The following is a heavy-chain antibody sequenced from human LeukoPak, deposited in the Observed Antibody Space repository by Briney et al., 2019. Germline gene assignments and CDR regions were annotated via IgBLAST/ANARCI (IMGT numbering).Heavy chain of an antibody. CDR1: GYSFTDYY. CDR3: ARADRLHGGPYLIGP. J-gene: IGHJ5*02. CDR2: INPNSGGI. Sequence: ASVKVSFKSSGYSFTDYYMHWVRQAPGQGLEWMGWINPNSGGISAAQKFQGRGTMTMDTSITTVYMEVSWLTSDDTAIYYCARADRLHGGPYLIGPWGQGTLVTVSS. D-gene: IGHD2-21*01. V-gene: IGHV1-2*02.